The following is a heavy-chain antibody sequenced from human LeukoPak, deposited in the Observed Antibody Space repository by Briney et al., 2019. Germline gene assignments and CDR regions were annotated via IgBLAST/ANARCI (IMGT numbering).Heavy chain of an antibody. CDR3: ARGGESKYYYDSSGY. CDR1: GGSVSSYY. J-gene: IGHJ4*02. Sequence: SETLSLTCTVSGGSVSSYYWNWIRQSPGKGLEWIAYIFSSGGINYNPSLKSRVTISVDTSKNQFSLKLSSVTAADTAVYYCARGGESKYYYDSSGYWGQGTLVTVSS. D-gene: IGHD3-22*01. CDR2: IFSSGGI. V-gene: IGHV4-59*02.